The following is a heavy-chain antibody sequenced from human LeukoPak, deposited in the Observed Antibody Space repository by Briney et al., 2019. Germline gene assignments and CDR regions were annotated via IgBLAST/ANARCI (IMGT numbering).Heavy chain of an antibody. CDR1: GFTFDDHA. D-gene: IGHD3-9*01. CDR3: ASYDILTGYPT. CDR2: INWNGGST. V-gene: IGHV3-20*04. J-gene: IGHJ5*02. Sequence: GGSLRHACAASGFTFDDHAMSWVRQAPRKGLEWVSNINWNGGSTGYADSVKGRFTISRDNVKNSLYLQMNSLRAEDTAVYYCASYDILTGYPTWGQGTLVTVSS.